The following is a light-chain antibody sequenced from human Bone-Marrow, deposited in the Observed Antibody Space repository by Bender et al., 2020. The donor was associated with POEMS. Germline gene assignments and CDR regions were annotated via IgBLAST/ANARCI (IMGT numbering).Light chain of an antibody. CDR3: SAWDDSLSGWV. Sequence: QSVVTQPPSLSEAPRQRVTISCSGSSSNIGNHGVNWYRQLPGTAPKLLIYSNNQRPSGVPDRFSGSKSGTSASLAISELQSEDEALYYCSAWDDSLSGWVFGGGTKLTVL. J-gene: IGLJ3*02. V-gene: IGLV1-36*01. CDR1: SSNIGNHG. CDR2: SNN.